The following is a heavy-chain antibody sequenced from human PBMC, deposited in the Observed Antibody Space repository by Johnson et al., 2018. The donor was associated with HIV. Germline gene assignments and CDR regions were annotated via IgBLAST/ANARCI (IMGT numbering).Heavy chain of an antibody. V-gene: IGHV3-30*03. CDR3: AIVGIFGVAPDDAFDI. CDR2: ISYDGSNK. CDR1: GFTFSSYG. D-gene: IGHD3-3*01. Sequence: QVQLVESGGGVVQPGRSLRLSCAASGFTFSSYGMHWVRQAPGKGLEWVAVISYDGSNKYYADSVKGRFTISRDNSKNTLYLQMNSLRAEDTAVYYCAIVGIFGVAPDDAFDIWGQGTMVTVSS. J-gene: IGHJ3*02.